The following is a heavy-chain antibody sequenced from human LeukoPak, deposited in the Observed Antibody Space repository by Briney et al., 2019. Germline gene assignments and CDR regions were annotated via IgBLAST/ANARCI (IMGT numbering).Heavy chain of an antibody. J-gene: IGHJ4*02. Sequence: SETLSLTCTVSSGSISSYYWSWIRQPPGKGLEWIGYIYYSGSSNFNPSLKSRVTMSVDTSKKQFSLRVNSVTAADTAVYYCARTEYYFDHWGQGTLVTVSP. CDR1: SGSISSYY. D-gene: IGHD3-10*01. V-gene: IGHV4-59*01. CDR3: ARTEYYFDH. CDR2: IYYSGSS.